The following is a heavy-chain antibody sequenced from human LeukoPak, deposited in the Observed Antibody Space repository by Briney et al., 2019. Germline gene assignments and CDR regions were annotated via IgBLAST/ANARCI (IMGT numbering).Heavy chain of an antibody. Sequence: LGESLKISCKGSGYSFTSYWIGWVRQMPGKGLEWMGIIYPGDSDTRYSPSFQGQVTISADKSTSTAYLQWSSLKASDTAMYYCARGSYDSSGYPDAFDIWGQGTMVTVSS. CDR2: IYPGDSDT. D-gene: IGHD3-22*01. CDR3: ARGSYDSSGYPDAFDI. J-gene: IGHJ3*02. V-gene: IGHV5-51*01. CDR1: GYSFTSYW.